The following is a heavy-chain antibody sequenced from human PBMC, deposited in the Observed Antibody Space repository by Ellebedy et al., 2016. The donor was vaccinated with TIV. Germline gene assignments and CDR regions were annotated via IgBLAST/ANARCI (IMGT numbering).Heavy chain of an antibody. D-gene: IGHD2-15*01. J-gene: IGHJ4*02. CDR3: ARELGGSGGSDFDY. V-gene: IGHV3-33*08. CDR1: GFSFSFYW. CDR2: IWCDGTTK. Sequence: GESLKISCAGSGFSFSFYWMSWVRQAPGKGLEWVAVIWCDGTTKFYAESVKGRFTISRDNSQNTLYLEMNSLRADDTALYYCARELGGSGGSDFDYWGQGTLVTVSS.